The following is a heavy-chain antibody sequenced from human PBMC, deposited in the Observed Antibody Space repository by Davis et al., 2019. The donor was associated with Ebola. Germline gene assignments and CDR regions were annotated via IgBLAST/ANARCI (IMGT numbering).Heavy chain of an antibody. D-gene: IGHD1-26*01. J-gene: IGHJ4*02. V-gene: IGHV3-72*01. CDR3: ARDSRSYSFDY. Sequence: GESLKISCAASGFSFSDHYMDWFRQAPGKGLEWVGRIRSKSASYTTEYAASVKGRFTVSRDDSQNSLYLQMNSLKSEDTDVYFCARDSRSYSFDYWGQGTLVTVSS. CDR2: IRSKSASYTT. CDR1: GFSFSDHY.